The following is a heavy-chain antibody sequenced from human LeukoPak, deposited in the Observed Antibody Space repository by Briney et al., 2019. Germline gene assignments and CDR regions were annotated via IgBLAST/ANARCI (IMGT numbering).Heavy chain of an antibody. J-gene: IGHJ5*02. CDR1: GGSFSGYY. Sequence: PSETLSFTCAVYGGSFSGYYWSWIRQPPGKGLEWIGEINHSGSTNYNPSLKSRVTISVDTSKNQFSLKLSSVTAADTAVYYCASDSNCSGGSCYSQWWFDPWGQGTLVTVSS. CDR2: INHSGST. D-gene: IGHD2-15*01. CDR3: ASDSNCSGGSCYSQWWFDP. V-gene: IGHV4-34*01.